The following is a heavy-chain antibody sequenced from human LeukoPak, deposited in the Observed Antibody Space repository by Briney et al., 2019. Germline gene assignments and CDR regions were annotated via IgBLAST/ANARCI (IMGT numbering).Heavy chain of an antibody. CDR3: ARGYCSGGSCYYFDL. Sequence: PSETLSLTCAVYGGSFSGYYWSWIRQPPGKGLEWIGEINHSGSTNYNPSLKSRVTISVDTSKNQFSLKLSSVTAADTAVYYCARGYCSGGSCYYFDLWGRGTLVTVSS. V-gene: IGHV4-34*01. D-gene: IGHD2-15*01. CDR2: INHSGST. J-gene: IGHJ2*01. CDR1: GGSFSGYY.